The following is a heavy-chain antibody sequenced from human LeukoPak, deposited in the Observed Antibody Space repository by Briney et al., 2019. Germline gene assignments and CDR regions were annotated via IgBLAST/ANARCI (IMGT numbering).Heavy chain of an antibody. CDR2: ISAYNGNT. V-gene: IGHV1-18*01. J-gene: IGHJ3*02. Sequence: ASVKVSCKASGYTLTSYGISWVRQAPGQGLEWMGWISAYNGNTNYAQKLQGRVTMTTDTSTSTAYMELRSLRSDDTAVYYCASGHCSGGSCLDAFDIWGLGTMVTVSS. D-gene: IGHD2-15*01. CDR1: GYTLTSYG. CDR3: ASGHCSGGSCLDAFDI.